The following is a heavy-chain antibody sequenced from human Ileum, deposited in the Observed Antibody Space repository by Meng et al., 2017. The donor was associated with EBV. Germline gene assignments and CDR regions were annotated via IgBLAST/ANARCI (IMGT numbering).Heavy chain of an antibody. V-gene: IGHV4-34*01. J-gene: IGHJ4*02. CDR3: ARGFYTYGSSCFDY. CDR2: INHSGST. CDR1: GVSFSGYY. Sequence: VQLQQWGEGLLNHSETLSLTCAVYGVSFSGYYWTWIRQPPGKGLEWIGEINHSGSTNYNPSLKSRVTISVDKNQFSLKLSSVTAADTAVYYCARGFYTYGSSCFDYWGQGTLVTVSS. D-gene: IGHD6-13*01.